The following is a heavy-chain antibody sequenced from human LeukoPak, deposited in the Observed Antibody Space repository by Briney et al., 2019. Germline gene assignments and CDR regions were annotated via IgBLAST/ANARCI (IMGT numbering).Heavy chain of an antibody. Sequence: GDSLKISCQGSGYSFPNYWIAWVRQLPGKGLEWMGVIYPGDSETKYSPAFQGHVTISAAKSISTAYLQWSSLKASDTAIYYCARRPQDYDTSGYSLDYWGQGTLVTVSS. D-gene: IGHD3-22*01. CDR1: GYSFPNYW. CDR3: ARRPQDYDTSGYSLDY. CDR2: IYPGDSET. J-gene: IGHJ4*02. V-gene: IGHV5-51*01.